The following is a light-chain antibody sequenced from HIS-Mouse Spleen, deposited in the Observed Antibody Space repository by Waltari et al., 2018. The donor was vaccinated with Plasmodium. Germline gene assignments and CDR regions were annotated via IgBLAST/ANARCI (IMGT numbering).Light chain of an antibody. CDR1: HGISSY. CDR2: SAS. V-gene: IGKV1D-8*02. CDR3: QQYYSFPQT. J-gene: IGKJ1*01. Sequence: AIWMTQSPSLLSASPVDRVTISCRMSHGISSYLAWYQQKPGKAPELLIYSASTLQRGVPSRFSGSGSGTDFTLTISCLQSEDFATYYCQQYYSFPQTFGQGTKVEIK.